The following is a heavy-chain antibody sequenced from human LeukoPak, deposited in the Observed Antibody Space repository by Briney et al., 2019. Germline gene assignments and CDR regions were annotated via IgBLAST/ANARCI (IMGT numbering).Heavy chain of an antibody. CDR3: ARDFYYAEFKYTSWVY. V-gene: IGHV1-2*02. Sequence: VGPVKVSCKASGYTFTGYYIHWVRQAPGQGLEWMGWINPNSGDTNYVQKFQGSVTMTRDTSISTAYMELSRLRSDDTAVYYCARDFYYAEFKYTSWVYWGQGTLVTVSS. CDR1: GYTFTGYY. D-gene: IGHD2-2*01. CDR2: INPNSGDT. J-gene: IGHJ4*02.